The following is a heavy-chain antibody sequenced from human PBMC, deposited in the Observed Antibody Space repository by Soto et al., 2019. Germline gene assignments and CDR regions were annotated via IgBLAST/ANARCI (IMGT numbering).Heavy chain of an antibody. CDR3: ARLTSGPVYFDY. D-gene: IGHD3-10*01. CDR2: IYYSGST. Sequence: QVQLQESGPGLVKPSQTLSLTCTVSGGSISSGGYYWSWIRQHPGKGLEWIGYIYYSGSTYYNPSLKSRVTLSVDTSKNQFSLKLSSVPAADTAVYYCARLTSGPVYFDYWGQGTLVTVSS. CDR1: GGSISSGGYY. V-gene: IGHV4-31*03. J-gene: IGHJ4*02.